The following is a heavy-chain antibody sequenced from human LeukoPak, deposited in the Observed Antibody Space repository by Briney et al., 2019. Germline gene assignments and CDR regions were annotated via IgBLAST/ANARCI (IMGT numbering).Heavy chain of an antibody. V-gene: IGHV1-69*04. CDR2: IIPILGIA. Sequence: GSSVKVSCKASGGTFSSYAISWVRQAPGQGLEWMGRIIPILGIANYAQKFQGRVTITADKSTSTAYMELSSLRSEDTAVYYCARAGCSGGSCYSSFDYWGQGTLVTVSS. D-gene: IGHD2-15*01. CDR3: ARAGCSGGSCYSSFDY. CDR1: GGTFSSYA. J-gene: IGHJ4*02.